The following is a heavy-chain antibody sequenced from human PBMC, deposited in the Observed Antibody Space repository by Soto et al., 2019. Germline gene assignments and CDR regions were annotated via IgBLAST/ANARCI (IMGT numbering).Heavy chain of an antibody. V-gene: IGHV3-30-3*01. CDR2: ISYNASNK. J-gene: IGHJ4*02. Sequence: QVQLVESGGGVVQPGRSLRLSCAASGFTFSDYAMHWVRQAPGKGLEWVAVISYNASNKYYADSVKGRFTISRDNSKNTLYLKMNSLRAEDTAVYYCATKYYYDSSGSIGYWGQGTLVTVSS. CDR3: ATKYYYDSSGSIGY. CDR1: GFTFSDYA. D-gene: IGHD3-22*01.